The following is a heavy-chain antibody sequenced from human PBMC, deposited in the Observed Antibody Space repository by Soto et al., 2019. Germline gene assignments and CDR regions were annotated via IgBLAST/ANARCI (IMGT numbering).Heavy chain of an antibody. Sequence: PGGSLRLSCAASGFTFSSYGMHWVRQAPGKGLEWVAVISYDGNNKYYADSVKGRFTISRDNSQNTLYLQMNSLRVEDTAVYYCAKSRVGFCTGGNCYLAYWGQGTLVTVSS. CDR3: AKSRVGFCTGGNCYLAY. CDR1: GFTFSSYG. D-gene: IGHD2-8*02. J-gene: IGHJ4*02. V-gene: IGHV3-30*18. CDR2: ISYDGNNK.